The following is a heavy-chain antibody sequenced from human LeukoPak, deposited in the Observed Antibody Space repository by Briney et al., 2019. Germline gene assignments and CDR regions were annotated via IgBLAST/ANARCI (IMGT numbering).Heavy chain of an antibody. J-gene: IGHJ4*02. CDR1: GGSFSGYY. CDR3: AREGHRGIAAAGPFDY. V-gene: IGHV4-34*01. Sequence: SETLSLTCAVYGGSFSGYYWSWIRQPPGEGLEWIGEINHSGSTNYNPSLKSRVTISVDTSKNQFSLKLSSVTAADTAVYYCAREGHRGIAAAGPFDYWGQGTLVTVSS. D-gene: IGHD6-13*01. CDR2: INHSGST.